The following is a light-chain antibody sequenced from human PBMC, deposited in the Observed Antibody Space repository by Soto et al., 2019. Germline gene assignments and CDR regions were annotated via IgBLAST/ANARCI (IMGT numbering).Light chain of an antibody. CDR2: GAS. CDR3: QQYGSSPWT. V-gene: IGKV3-20*01. CDR1: QSVSSSY. Sequence: EIVLTQSRGTLSLSPGERATLSCRASQSVSSSYLAWYQQKPGQAPRLLIYGASSRATGIPDRFSGSGSGTDFTLTISSLEPEDFAVYYCQQYGSSPWTFGQGTKVEIK. J-gene: IGKJ1*01.